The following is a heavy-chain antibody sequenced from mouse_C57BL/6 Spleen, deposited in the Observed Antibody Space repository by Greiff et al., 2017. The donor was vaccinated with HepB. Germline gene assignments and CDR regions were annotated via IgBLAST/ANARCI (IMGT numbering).Heavy chain of an antibody. CDR2: IDPSDSYT. Sequence: QVQLQQSGAELVRPGTSVKLSCKASGYTFTSYWMHWVKQRPGQGLEWIGVIDPSDSYTNYNQKFKGKATLTVDTSSSTAYMQLSSLTSEDSAVYYCAYGSSLWFAYWGQGTLVTVSA. J-gene: IGHJ3*01. V-gene: IGHV1-59*01. D-gene: IGHD1-1*01. CDR3: AYGSSLWFAY. CDR1: GYTFTSYW.